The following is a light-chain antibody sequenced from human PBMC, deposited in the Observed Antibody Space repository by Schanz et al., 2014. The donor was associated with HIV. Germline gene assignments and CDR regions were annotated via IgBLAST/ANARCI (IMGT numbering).Light chain of an antibody. CDR3: QQYNSYRKT. V-gene: IGKV1-5*03. Sequence: DIQLTQSPSTLSASIGDRVTITCRASQSISDGLAWYQQKPGKAPRLLIYKAFSLESGVPSRFSGGGSGTEFTLTISSLQPDDFATYYCQQYNSYRKTFGQGTKVQIK. CDR2: KAF. J-gene: IGKJ1*01. CDR1: QSISDG.